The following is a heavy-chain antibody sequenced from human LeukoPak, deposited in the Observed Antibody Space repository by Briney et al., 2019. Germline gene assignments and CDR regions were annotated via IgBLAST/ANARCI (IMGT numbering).Heavy chain of an antibody. Sequence: ASVKVSCKASGYTFSDYYMHWVRQAPGKGLEWMGGFDPEDGETIYAQKFQGRVTMTEDTSTDTAYMELSSLRSEDTAVYYCATDPDCSGGSCVDYWGQGTLVTVSS. CDR3: ATDPDCSGGSCVDY. CDR2: FDPEDGET. D-gene: IGHD2-15*01. CDR1: GYTFSDYY. V-gene: IGHV1-24*01. J-gene: IGHJ4*02.